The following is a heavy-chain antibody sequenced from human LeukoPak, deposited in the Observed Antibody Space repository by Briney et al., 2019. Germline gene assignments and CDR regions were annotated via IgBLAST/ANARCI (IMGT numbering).Heavy chain of an antibody. CDR1: GGSISSGGYS. D-gene: IGHD3-22*01. V-gene: IGHV4-30-2*01. CDR3: ARSYDGDAFDI. Sequence: SETLSLTCAVSGGSISSGGYSWSWIRQPPGKGLEWIGYIYHSGSTYYNPSLKSRVTISVDRSKNQFSLKLSSVTAADTAVYYCARSYDGDAFDIWGQATMVTVSS. CDR2: IYHSGST. J-gene: IGHJ3*02.